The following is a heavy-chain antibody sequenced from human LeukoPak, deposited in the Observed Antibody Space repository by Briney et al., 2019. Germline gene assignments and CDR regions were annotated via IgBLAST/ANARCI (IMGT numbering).Heavy chain of an antibody. CDR2: VRYSGNT. J-gene: IGHJ3*01. CDR3: ARDSPLEWDVVGYSFDY. D-gene: IGHD1-26*01. V-gene: IGHV4-61*03. CDR1: GGSISSSSYY. Sequence: SETLSLTCTVSGGSISSSSYYWGWIRQPPGKGLEWIGFVRYSGNTNSNPSLRGRVTISRDTSKNTFSLRMSSVTAADTAVYYCARDSPLEWDVVGYSFDYWGQGTVVTVSS.